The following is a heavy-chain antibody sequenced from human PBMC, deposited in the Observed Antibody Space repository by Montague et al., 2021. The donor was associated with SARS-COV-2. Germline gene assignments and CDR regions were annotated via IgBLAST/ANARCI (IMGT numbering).Heavy chain of an antibody. CDR1: GGSFSDYF. J-gene: IGHJ4*02. D-gene: IGHD3-22*01. Sequence: SETLSLTCAVYGGSFSDYFWTWICQPPGKGLEWMGESNHRGTSNYNPSLKSRVSISVDTSTHQFSLYLGYVTAADTAVYYCARGRQHFNMIVVVMIGGEYYFDYWGQGTLVPVFS. CDR2: SNHRGTS. V-gene: IGHV4-34*01. CDR3: ARGRQHFNMIVVVMIGGEYYFDY.